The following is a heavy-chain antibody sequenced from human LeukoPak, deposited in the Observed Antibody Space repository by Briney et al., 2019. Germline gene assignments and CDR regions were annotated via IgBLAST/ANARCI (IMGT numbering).Heavy chain of an antibody. CDR3: ARRIAIFGDGNWFDS. Sequence: GGSLRLSCKGSGYSFTSYWIGWVRQMPGKGLEWMGIIYPGDSDTRYSPSFQGQVTISADKSIGTAYLQWSSLKSSDTAMYYCARRIAIFGDGNWFDSWGQGTLVTVSS. J-gene: IGHJ5*01. V-gene: IGHV5-51*01. CDR2: IYPGDSDT. D-gene: IGHD3-3*01. CDR1: GYSFTSYW.